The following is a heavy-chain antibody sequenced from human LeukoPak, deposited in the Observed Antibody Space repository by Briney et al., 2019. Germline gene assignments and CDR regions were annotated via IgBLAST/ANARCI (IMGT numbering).Heavy chain of an antibody. Sequence: GGSLRLSCAAAEFIFSRYAMSWVRQAPGKGLEWVSFISGSGGSTYYADSVKGRFTIHRDNSKNTLSLQMNSMRAEDTAVYYCAKVSLVAIPPPVYFDYWGQGTLVAVSS. CDR3: AKVSLVAIPPPVYFDY. CDR2: ISGSGGST. V-gene: IGHV3-23*01. CDR1: EFIFSRYA. J-gene: IGHJ4*02. D-gene: IGHD5-12*01.